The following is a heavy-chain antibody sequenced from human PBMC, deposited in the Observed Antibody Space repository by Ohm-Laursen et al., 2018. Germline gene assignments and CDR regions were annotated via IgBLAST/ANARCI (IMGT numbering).Heavy chain of an antibody. CDR2: ISYDGSNK. J-gene: IGHJ3*02. V-gene: IGHV3-30*03. Sequence: SLRLSCTASGFTFSSYGMHWVRQAPGKGLEWVAVISYDGSNKYYADSVKGRFTISRDNAKNSLYLQMNSLRAEDTAVYYCARPRYSYDNDAFDIWGQGTMVTVSS. CDR3: ARPRYSYDNDAFDI. D-gene: IGHD5-18*01. CDR1: GFTFSSYG.